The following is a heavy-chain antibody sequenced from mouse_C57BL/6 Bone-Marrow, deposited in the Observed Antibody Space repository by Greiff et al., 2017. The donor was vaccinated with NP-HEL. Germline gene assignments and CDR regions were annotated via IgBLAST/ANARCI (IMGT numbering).Heavy chain of an antibody. D-gene: IGHD2-12*01. Sequence: EVQLVESGGGLVKPGGSLKLSCAASGFTFSDYGMHWVRQAPEKGLEWVAYISSGSSTIYYAATVKGRFTISRDNAKNTLFLQMTCLRAEDTAMYYCARRYRGLYYYAMDYWCQGTAVSVSA. CDR3: ARRYRGLYYYAMDY. CDR1: GFTFSDYG. CDR2: ISSGSSTI. J-gene: IGHJ4*01. V-gene: IGHV5-17*01.